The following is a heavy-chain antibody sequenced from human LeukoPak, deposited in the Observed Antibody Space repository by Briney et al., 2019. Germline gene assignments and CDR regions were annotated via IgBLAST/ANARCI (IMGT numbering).Heavy chain of an antibody. CDR1: GFTFSDYY. D-gene: IGHD3-22*01. CDR3: ARDSYYDSSGYLV. CDR2: ISSSGSTI. V-gene: IGHV3-11*01. Sequence: PGGSLRLSCAASGFTFSDYYMSWIRQAPGKGLEWVSYISSSGSTIYYADSVKGRFTISRDNAKNSPYLQMNSLRAEDTAVYYCARDSYYDSSGYLVWGQGTLVTVSS. J-gene: IGHJ4*02.